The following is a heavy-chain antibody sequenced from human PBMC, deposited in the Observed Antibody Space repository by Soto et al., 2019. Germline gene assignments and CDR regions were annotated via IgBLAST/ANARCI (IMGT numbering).Heavy chain of an antibody. CDR2: IWFDGSNK. J-gene: IGHJ5*02. Sequence: QVQLVESGGGVVQPGRSLRLSCAASGFTFSSYGMHWVRQAPGKGLEWVAVIWFDGSNKYYADSVKGRFTISRDNSRNTVYLQMNSLRADDTAVYDCARYPGGHNWFDPWGQGTLVTVSS. D-gene: IGHD3-16*01. V-gene: IGHV3-33*01. CDR1: GFTFSSYG. CDR3: ARYPGGHNWFDP.